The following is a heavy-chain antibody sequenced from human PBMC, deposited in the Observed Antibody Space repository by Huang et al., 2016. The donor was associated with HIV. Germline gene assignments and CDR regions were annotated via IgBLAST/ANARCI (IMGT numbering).Heavy chain of an antibody. CDR1: GFSISSYW. Sequence: EVQLVESGGGLVQPGGSLRLSCAASGFSISSYWMHWVRQAPGKGLVGVSRINSEGSSTSDADSVKGLFTISRDNAKNTLYLQMNSLRAEDTAVYYCARDPRIQSWLNFFDYWGQGTLVSVSS. V-gene: IGHV3-74*01. D-gene: IGHD3-22*01. CDR2: INSEGSST. J-gene: IGHJ4*02. CDR3: ARDPRIQSWLNFFDY.